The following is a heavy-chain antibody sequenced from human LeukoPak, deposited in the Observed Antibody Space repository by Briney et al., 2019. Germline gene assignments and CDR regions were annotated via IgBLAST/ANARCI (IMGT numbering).Heavy chain of an antibody. V-gene: IGHV3-21*01. CDR2: ITSSSSYI. D-gene: IGHD3-22*01. CDR3: ARHVVAVGFDY. J-gene: IGHJ4*02. Sequence: GGSLRLSCAASGFTFSSYSMNWVRQAPGKGLEWVSSITSSSSYIYYADSVKGRFTVSRDNAKNSLYLQMNSLRAEDTAVYYCARHVVAVGFDYWGQGTLVTVSS. CDR1: GFTFSSYS.